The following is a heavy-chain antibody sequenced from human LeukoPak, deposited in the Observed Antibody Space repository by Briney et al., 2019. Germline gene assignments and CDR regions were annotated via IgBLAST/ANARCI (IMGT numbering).Heavy chain of an antibody. V-gene: IGHV3-53*01. D-gene: IGHD3-22*01. Sequence: SGGSLRLSCAASGFAVSSNYMSWVRQAPGKGLEWVSDIYSSGGTYYADSVRGRFTISRDNSKNTLYLQMNSLRIEDMALYYCARDSISSGSMDLWGQGTLVTVS. J-gene: IGHJ4*02. CDR3: ARDSISSGSMDL. CDR2: IYSSGGT. CDR1: GFAVSSNY.